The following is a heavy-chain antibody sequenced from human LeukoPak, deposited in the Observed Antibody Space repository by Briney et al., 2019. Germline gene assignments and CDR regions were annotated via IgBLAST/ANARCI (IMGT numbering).Heavy chain of an antibody. Sequence: GGSLRLSCAASGFTFSSYGMSWVRQAPGKGLEWVSAISGSGGSTYYADSVKGRFTISRDNSKNTLYLQMNSLRAEDTAVYYCAKDGSGSYYGYYFDYWGQGTLVTVSS. V-gene: IGHV3-23*01. D-gene: IGHD3-10*01. CDR2: ISGSGGST. CDR3: AKDGSGSYYGYYFDY. J-gene: IGHJ4*02. CDR1: GFTFSSYG.